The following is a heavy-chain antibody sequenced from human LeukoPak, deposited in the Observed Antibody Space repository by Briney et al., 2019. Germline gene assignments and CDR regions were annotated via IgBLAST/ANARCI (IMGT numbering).Heavy chain of an antibody. CDR1: GFTFSSYA. V-gene: IGHV3-23*01. CDR2: ISGSGGST. Sequence: QSGGSLRLSCAASGFTFSSYAMSWVRQAPGKGLEWVSAISGSGGSTYYADSVKGRFTISRDNSKNTLYLQMNSLRAEDTAVYYCAKVLLRGWNYLDYWGQGTLVTVSS. D-gene: IGHD6-19*01. CDR3: AKVLLRGWNYLDY. J-gene: IGHJ4*02.